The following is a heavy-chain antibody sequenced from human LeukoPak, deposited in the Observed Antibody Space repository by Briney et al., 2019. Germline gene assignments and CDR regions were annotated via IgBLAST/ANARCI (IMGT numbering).Heavy chain of an antibody. Sequence: GGSLRLSCSASGFSFNTYGMHWVRQTPGKGLEWVAFIRDDGSIKHYADFLRGRFTISRDNSKNTLYLQMNSLRAEDTAIYYCATGYCTDGVCYWAPFDSWGQGTLVTVSS. D-gene: IGHD2-8*01. V-gene: IGHV3-30*02. CDR3: ATGYCTDGVCYWAPFDS. J-gene: IGHJ4*02. CDR2: IRDDGSIK. CDR1: GFSFNTYG.